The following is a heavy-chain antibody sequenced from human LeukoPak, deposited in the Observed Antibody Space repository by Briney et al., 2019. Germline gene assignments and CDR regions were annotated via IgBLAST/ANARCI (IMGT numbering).Heavy chain of an antibody. CDR1: GGSISSSSYY. D-gene: IGHD5-18*01. J-gene: IGHJ5*02. V-gene: IGHV4-39*01. Sequence: SETLSLTCTVSGGSISSSSYYWGWIRQPPGKGLEWIGSIYYSGSTYYNPSLKSRVTISVDTSKNQFSLKLSSVTAADTAVYYCARFGWIQLFEPATIDPWGQGTLVTVSS. CDR2: IYYSGST. CDR3: ARFGWIQLFEPATIDP.